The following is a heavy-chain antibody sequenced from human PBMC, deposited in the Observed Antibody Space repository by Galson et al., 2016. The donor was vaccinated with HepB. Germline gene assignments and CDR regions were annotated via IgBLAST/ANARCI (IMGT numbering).Heavy chain of an antibody. CDR1: GFTFRSYG. Sequence: SLRLSCAASGFTFRSYGMHWVRQAPGKGLEWVAVIWYDGSNKYYGDSVKGRFTISRDNSKNTLYLQVNSLGPEDTAVYYCAAYDTGHFDYWGQGTVVTVSS. J-gene: IGHJ4*02. V-gene: IGHV3-33*01. CDR3: AAYDTGHFDY. CDR2: IWYDGSNK. D-gene: IGHD3-9*01.